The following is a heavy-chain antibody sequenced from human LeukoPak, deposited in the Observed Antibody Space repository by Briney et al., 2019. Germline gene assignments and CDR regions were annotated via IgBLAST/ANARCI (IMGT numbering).Heavy chain of an antibody. Sequence: SETLSLTCTVSGGSISSYYWSWIRQPPGKGLEWIGYIYYSGSTNYNPSLKSRVIISVDTSKNQFSLKLSSVTAADTAVYYCARGESGSYYYYYYYMDVWGKGTTVTISS. J-gene: IGHJ6*03. D-gene: IGHD1-26*01. CDR1: GGSISSYY. CDR3: ARGESGSYYYYYYYMDV. CDR2: IYYSGST. V-gene: IGHV4-59*01.